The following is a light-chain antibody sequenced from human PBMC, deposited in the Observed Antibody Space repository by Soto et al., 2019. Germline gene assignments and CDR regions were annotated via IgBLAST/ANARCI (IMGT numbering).Light chain of an antibody. CDR3: QQYGTSYT. CDR1: QSVDRSQ. Sequence: EIALTQSPGNLSLSPGERATLSCRASQSVDRSQLAWYQQKAGQAPRLLIYGVSSRATDIPDRFSGSGSGTDFTLSISRLEPEDFAVYYCQQYGTSYTFGQGTKLEIK. V-gene: IGKV3-20*01. CDR2: GVS. J-gene: IGKJ2*01.